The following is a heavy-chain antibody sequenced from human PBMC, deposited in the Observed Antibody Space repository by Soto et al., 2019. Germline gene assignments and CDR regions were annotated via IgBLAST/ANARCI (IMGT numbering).Heavy chain of an antibody. D-gene: IGHD3-10*01. V-gene: IGHV2-5*01. J-gene: IGHJ4*02. Sequence: QITLRESGPTLVKPSKTLTLTCTFSGFSLSTTGVGVGWIRQPPGKALEWLALIYWNENKAYSPILKSRLTITKDTSKNQVVLKMTNMGPVDTATYYCAHRPYGSGSYSFNSWGQGTLVSVSS. CDR1: GFSLSTTGVG. CDR3: AHRPYGSGSYSFNS. CDR2: IYWNENK.